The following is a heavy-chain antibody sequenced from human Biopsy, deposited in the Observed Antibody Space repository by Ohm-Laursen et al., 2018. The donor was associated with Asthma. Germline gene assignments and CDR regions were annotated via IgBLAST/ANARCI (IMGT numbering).Heavy chain of an antibody. CDR2: INSVFGTT. D-gene: IGHD2-15*01. Sequence: VKVSCKSLGGTFNTYAIGWVRQAPGQGLEWMGGINSVFGTTTYPQKFQDRVTITADDSTSTVYMELNSLRSEDTAVYYCARKAGSCISRTCYSLDFWGQGTLVTVSS. J-gene: IGHJ4*02. V-gene: IGHV1-69*13. CDR1: GGTFNTYA. CDR3: ARKAGSCISRTCYSLDF.